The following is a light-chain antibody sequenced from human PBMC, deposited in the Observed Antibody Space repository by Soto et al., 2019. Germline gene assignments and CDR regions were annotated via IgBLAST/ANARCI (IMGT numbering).Light chain of an antibody. CDR2: AAS. CDR3: QQANSFPRT. CDR1: QAISTW. V-gene: IGKV1D-12*01. J-gene: IGKJ1*01. Sequence: DIQMTQSPSSVSASVGERVTITCRASQAISTWLAWYQQKPGKAPKLLIYAASNLQTGVPSRFSGSGAGTDFTLTISSLQHEDFATYYCQQANSFPRTFGQGTKVDIK.